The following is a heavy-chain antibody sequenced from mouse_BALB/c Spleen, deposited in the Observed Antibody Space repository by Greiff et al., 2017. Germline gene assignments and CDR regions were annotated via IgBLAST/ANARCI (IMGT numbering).Heavy chain of an antibody. CDR2: ISSGSSTI. V-gene: IGHV5-17*02. CDR1: GFTFSSFG. Sequence: EVQGVESGGGLVQPGGSRKLSCAASGFTFSSFGMHWVRQAPEKGLEWVAYISSGSSTIYYADTVKGRFTISRDNPKNTLFLQMTSLRSEDTAMYYCAREHYGNYPFAYWGQGTLGTVAA. D-gene: IGHD2-1*01. J-gene: IGHJ3*01. CDR3: AREHYGNYPFAY.